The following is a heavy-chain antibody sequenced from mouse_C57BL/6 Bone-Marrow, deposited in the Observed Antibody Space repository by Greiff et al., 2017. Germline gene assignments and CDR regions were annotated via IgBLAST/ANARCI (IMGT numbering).Heavy chain of an antibody. CDR1: GFNITDDY. Sequence: VQLKQSGAELVRPGASVKLSCTASGFNITDDYMHWVKQRPEQGLAWIGWIDPETGDTEYASKFQGKATITADTSSTTAYLPLSSLTSEGTAFYDSLPYYGRSHHYYAMDYWGQGTSVTVSS. J-gene: IGHJ4*01. CDR3: LPYYGRSHHYYAMDY. CDR2: IDPETGDT. V-gene: IGHV14-4*01. D-gene: IGHD1-1*01.